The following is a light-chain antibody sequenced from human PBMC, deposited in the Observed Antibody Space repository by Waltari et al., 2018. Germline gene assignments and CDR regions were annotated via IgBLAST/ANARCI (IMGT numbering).Light chain of an antibody. CDR2: SAS. CDR3: QETYTPPWT. V-gene: IGKV1-39*01. CDR1: QSVSTH. Sequence: DIQMTHSPLSLSASLGYRVPFTCRASQSVSTHLNWYQHKPGKAPELLVYSASFLETGVPSRFSAGGSGTDFNFTITAVQPEDFATYYCQETYTPPWTFGPGTRLEIK. J-gene: IGKJ1*01.